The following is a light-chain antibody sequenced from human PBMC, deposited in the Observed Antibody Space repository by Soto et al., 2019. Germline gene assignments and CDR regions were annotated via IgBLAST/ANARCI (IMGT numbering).Light chain of an antibody. V-gene: IGLV2-8*01. Sequence: QSALTQPPSASGSPGQSVTISCTGSSSDVGGYNYVSWYQQHPDKVPKLMIYEVSQRPSGVPDRFSGSKSGNTASLTVSGLQAEDEADYYCSSYVDSNTLIFGGGTQLTVL. CDR1: SSDVGGYNY. CDR2: EVS. J-gene: IGLJ2*01. CDR3: SSYVDSNTLI.